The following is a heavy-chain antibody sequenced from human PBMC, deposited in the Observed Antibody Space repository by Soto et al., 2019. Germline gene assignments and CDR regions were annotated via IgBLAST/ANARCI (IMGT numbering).Heavy chain of an antibody. CDR3: ARGLSSVRVFDP. CDR2: ISSSSSYI. D-gene: IGHD6-6*01. CDR1: GFTFNNYA. V-gene: IGHV3-21*01. Sequence: EVQLLESGGDLVQPGGSLRLSCAASGFTFNNYALTWVRQAPGKGLEWVSSISSSSSYIYYADSVKGRFTISRDNAKNSLYLQMNSLRAEDTAVYYCARGLSSVRVFDPWGQGTLVTVSS. J-gene: IGHJ5*02.